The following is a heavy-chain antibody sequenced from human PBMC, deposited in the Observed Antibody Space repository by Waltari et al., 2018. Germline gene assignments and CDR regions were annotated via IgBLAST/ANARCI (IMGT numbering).Heavy chain of an antibody. CDR1: GFTFSDNW. V-gene: IGHV3-7*01. CDR2: IKQDGSEK. CDR3: ARRNGCDY. D-gene: IGHD6-19*01. Sequence: EVQLVESGGGLVQPGGSLRLSCAASGFTFSDNWMTWVRQAPGKGRGGVANIKQDGSEKYYVDSVKGRFTISRDNAKNSLYLQMNSLRAEDSAVYYCARRNGCDYWGQGTLVTVSS. J-gene: IGHJ4*02.